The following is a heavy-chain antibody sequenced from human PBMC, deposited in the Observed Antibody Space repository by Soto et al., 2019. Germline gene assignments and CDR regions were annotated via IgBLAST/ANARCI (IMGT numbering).Heavy chain of an antibody. D-gene: IGHD3-3*01. CDR3: VKDAAYDFWSGYSDHDY. J-gene: IGHJ4*02. CDR2: ISSDGGST. Sequence: PGGSLRFSCSASGFTFSSYAMHWVRQAPGKGLEYVSAISSDGGSTYYADSVKGRFTISRDNSKNTLYLQMSSLRAEDTAVYYCVKDAAYDFWSGYSDHDYWGQGTLVTVSS. CDR1: GFTFSSYA. V-gene: IGHV3-64D*08.